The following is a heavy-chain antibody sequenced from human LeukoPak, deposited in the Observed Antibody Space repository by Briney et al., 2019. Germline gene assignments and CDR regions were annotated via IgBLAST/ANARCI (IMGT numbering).Heavy chain of an antibody. D-gene: IGHD3-10*01. J-gene: IGHJ4*02. V-gene: IGHV4-59*01. Sequence: SETLSLTCTVSGGSISTYYWSWIRQPPGKGLEWIGYISCSGSANYNPSLKSRVTLSVDTSKNQFSLKLSSVTAADTAVYYCARSYGSGNYFDYWGQGTLVTVSS. CDR1: GGSISTYY. CDR2: ISCSGSA. CDR3: ARSYGSGNYFDY.